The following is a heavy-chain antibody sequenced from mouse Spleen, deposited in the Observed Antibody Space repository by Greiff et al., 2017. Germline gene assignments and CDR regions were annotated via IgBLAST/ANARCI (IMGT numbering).Heavy chain of an antibody. CDR3: ARHRYGSSYAMDY. Sequence: EVKLMESGGGLVKPGGSLKLSCAASGFTFSSYAMSWVRQTPEKRLEWVATISSGGSYTYYPDSVKGRFTISRDNAKNTLYLQMSSLRSEDTAMYYCARHRYGSSYAMDYWGQGTSVTVSS. D-gene: IGHD1-1*01. CDR1: GFTFSSYA. CDR2: ISSGGSYT. V-gene: IGHV5-9-3*01. J-gene: IGHJ4*01.